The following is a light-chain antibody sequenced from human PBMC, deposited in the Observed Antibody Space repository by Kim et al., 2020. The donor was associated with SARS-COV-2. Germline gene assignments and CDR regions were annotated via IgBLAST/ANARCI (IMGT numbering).Light chain of an antibody. V-gene: IGLV3-21*04. CDR2: YDS. Sequence: PGKKARITGGVNKLGSKSVHWYQQEPGQAPVLVIYYDSDRPSGIPERFSGSNSGNTATLTISRVEAGDEADYYCQVWDSSSDHRGVFGGGTKLTVL. CDR3: QVWDSSSDHRGV. CDR1: KLGSKS. J-gene: IGLJ3*02.